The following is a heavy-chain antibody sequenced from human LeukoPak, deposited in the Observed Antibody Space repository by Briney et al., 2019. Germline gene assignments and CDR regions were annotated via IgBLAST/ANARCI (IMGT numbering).Heavy chain of an antibody. CDR2: INHSGST. CDR3: ARSQQREDYVPNYFDY. CDR1: GGSFSGYY. D-gene: IGHD4-17*01. V-gene: IGHV4-34*01. Sequence: SETLSLTCAVYGGSFSGYYWTWIRQPPGKGLEWIGEINHSGSTNYNPSLKSRVTISVDTSKNRFSLKLSSVTAADTAVYYCARSQQREDYVPNYFDYWGQGTLVTVSS. J-gene: IGHJ4*02.